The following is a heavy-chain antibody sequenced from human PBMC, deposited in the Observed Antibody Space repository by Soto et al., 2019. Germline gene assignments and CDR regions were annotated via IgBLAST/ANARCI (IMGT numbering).Heavy chain of an antibody. Sequence: GASVKVSCKASGYTFTSYGISWVRQAPGQGLEWMGWISAYNGNKNYAQKLQGRVTMTTNTSTSTAYKEKRSLRTDDTAVYYYARGGSLYLGYSGYVEPYEFDYWGQGTLVTVSS. CDR3: ARGGSLYLGYSGYVEPYEFDY. V-gene: IGHV1-18*01. CDR2: ISAYNGNK. J-gene: IGHJ4*02. CDR1: GYTFTSYG. D-gene: IGHD5-12*01.